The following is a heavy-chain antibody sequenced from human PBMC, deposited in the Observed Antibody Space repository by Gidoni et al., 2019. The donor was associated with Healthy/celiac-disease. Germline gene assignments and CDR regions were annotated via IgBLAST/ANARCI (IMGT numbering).Heavy chain of an antibody. Sequence: EVQLVQSGAEVKKPGESLKISCKGSGYSFTSYWIGWVRQMPGKGLEWMGIIYPGDSDTRYSPSFQGQVTISADKSISTAYLQWSSLKASDTAMYYCARHSFGDWSTRGPFDYWGQGTLVTVSS. D-gene: IGHD2-21*02. J-gene: IGHJ4*02. CDR2: IYPGDSDT. CDR1: GYSFTSYW. V-gene: IGHV5-51*01. CDR3: ARHSFGDWSTRGPFDY.